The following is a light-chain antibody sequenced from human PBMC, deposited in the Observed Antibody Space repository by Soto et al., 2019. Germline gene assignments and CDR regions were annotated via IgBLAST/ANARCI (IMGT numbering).Light chain of an antibody. V-gene: IGLV2-23*02. CDR2: EDN. CDR3: CSYATINTVV. CDR1: SSDVGTYNL. Sequence: QSVLTQPASVSGSPGQSITISCTGTSSDVGTYNLVSWYQQHPGKAPKLLISEDNKRPSGVSTRFSGSKSGNTASLSISGLQAEDEADYFCCSYATINTVVFGTGTKVTVL. J-gene: IGLJ1*01.